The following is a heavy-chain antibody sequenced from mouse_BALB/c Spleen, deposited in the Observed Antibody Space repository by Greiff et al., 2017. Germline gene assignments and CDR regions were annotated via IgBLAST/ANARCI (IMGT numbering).Heavy chain of an antibody. D-gene: IGHD1-1*01. CDR1: GYTFTDYN. CDR3: AREGPTTGYFDY. CDR2: INPNNGGT. J-gene: IGHJ2*01. Sequence: EVQRVESGPELVKPGASVKIPCKASGYTFTDYNMDWVKQSHGKSLEWIGDINPNNGGTIYNQKFKGKATLTVDKSSSTAYMELRSLTSEDTAVYYCAREGPTTGYFDYWGQGTTLTVSS. V-gene: IGHV1-18*01.